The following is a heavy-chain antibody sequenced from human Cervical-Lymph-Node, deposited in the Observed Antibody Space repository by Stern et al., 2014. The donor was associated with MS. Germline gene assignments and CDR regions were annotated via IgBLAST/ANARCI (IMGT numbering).Heavy chain of an antibody. Sequence: EVQLVESGGGLVKPGGSLRLSCAASGFTFSQYWMHWVRQVPGRGLVWVSRINSDASGANYAGSVEGRFVISRDNAKNTLYLQMNSLRAEDTAVYYCARGGREIGVQFDWGQGTLVTVSS. CDR2: INSDASGA. CDR3: ARGGREIGVQFD. CDR1: GFTFSQYW. J-gene: IGHJ4*02. D-gene: IGHD1-1*01. V-gene: IGHV3-74*01.